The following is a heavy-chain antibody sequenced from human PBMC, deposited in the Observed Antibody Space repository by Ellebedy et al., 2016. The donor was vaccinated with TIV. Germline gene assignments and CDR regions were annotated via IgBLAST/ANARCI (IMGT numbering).Heavy chain of an antibody. Sequence: GGSLRLSCAASGFTVSINDMSWVRQAPGKGLEWVSVIYSGGTTYYADSVKGRFTISRHNSKNTLYLQMDSLRAEDTAVYYCAREYSYAPNWFDPWGQGTLVTVSS. J-gene: IGHJ5*02. CDR3: AREYSYAPNWFDP. V-gene: IGHV3-53*04. D-gene: IGHD5-18*01. CDR2: IYSGGTT. CDR1: GFTVSIND.